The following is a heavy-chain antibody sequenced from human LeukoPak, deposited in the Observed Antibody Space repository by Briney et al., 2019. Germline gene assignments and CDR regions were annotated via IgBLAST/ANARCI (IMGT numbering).Heavy chain of an antibody. CDR1: GFTFSNAW. CDR2: IKSKTDGGTT. V-gene: IGHV3-15*01. J-gene: IGHJ6*03. Sequence: PGGSLRLSCAASGFTFSNAWMSWVRQAPGKGLEWVGRIKSKTDGGTTDYATPVKGRFTISRDDSKSIAYLQMNSLKTEDTAVYYCTRGGTYYDILTGYLVSGYYYYVDVWGKGTTVTISS. CDR3: TRGGTYYDILTGYLVSGYYYYVDV. D-gene: IGHD3-9*01.